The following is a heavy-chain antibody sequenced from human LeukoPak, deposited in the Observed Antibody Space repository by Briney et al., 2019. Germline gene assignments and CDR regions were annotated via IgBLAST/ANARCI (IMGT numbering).Heavy chain of an antibody. CDR3: ARGNSYVFY. CDR2: IYYSGST. J-gene: IGHJ4*02. V-gene: IGHV4-59*01. D-gene: IGHD5-18*01. CDR1: GGSISSYY. Sequence: SETLSLTCTVSGGSISSYYWSWIRQPPGKGLEWIGYIYYSGSTNYNPSLKSRVTISVDTSKNQFSLKLTSVTAADTAVYYCARGNSYVFYWGQGTLVTVSS.